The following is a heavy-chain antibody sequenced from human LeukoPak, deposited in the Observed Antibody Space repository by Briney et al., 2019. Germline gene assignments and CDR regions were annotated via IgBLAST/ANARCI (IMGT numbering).Heavy chain of an antibody. Sequence: PSETLSLTCSVSGSSFNTYYWSWIRQPAGKGLEWIGRIHTSGSADYSPSLQSRVTISVDMSKKEFSLKLTSVTAADTAVYYCARDIVYLIDEDYGWGQGILVTVSS. J-gene: IGHJ4*02. V-gene: IGHV4-4*07. CDR3: ARDIVYLIDEDYG. D-gene: IGHD4-17*01. CDR2: IHTSGSA. CDR1: GSSFNTYY.